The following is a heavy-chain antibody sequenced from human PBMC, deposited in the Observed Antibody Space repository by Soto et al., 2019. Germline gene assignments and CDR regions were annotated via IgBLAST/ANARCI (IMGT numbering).Heavy chain of an antibody. D-gene: IGHD5-18*01. CDR1: GGSFSGYY. Sequence: LSLTCAVYGGSFSGYYWSWIRQPPGKGLEWIGEINHSGSTNYNPSLKSRVTISVDTSKNQFSLKLSSVTAADTAVYYCARERGYSYGILYYYYGMDVWGQGTTVTVSS. CDR3: ARERGYSYGILYYYYGMDV. V-gene: IGHV4-34*01. J-gene: IGHJ6*02. CDR2: INHSGST.